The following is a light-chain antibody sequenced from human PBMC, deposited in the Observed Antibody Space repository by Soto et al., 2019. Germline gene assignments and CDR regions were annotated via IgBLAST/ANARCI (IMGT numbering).Light chain of an antibody. CDR3: QQRSNWFT. Sequence: EIVLTQSPATLSSSPGERATLSCRASQSVSSYLAWYQQKPGQAPRLLIYDASNRATGIPARFSGSGSGTDFTLIISRLEPDVCAVYYCQQRSNWFTFGGGTKVEIK. V-gene: IGKV3-11*01. CDR2: DAS. CDR1: QSVSSY. J-gene: IGKJ4*01.